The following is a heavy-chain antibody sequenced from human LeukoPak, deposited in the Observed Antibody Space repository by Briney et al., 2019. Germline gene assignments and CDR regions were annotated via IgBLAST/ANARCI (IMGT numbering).Heavy chain of an antibody. V-gene: IGHV3-21*03. CDR1: GFTFSSYS. D-gene: IGHD1-26*01. J-gene: IGHJ4*02. CDR3: TTAPGGSYAFDY. CDR2: ISSSSSYI. Sequence: GGSLRLSCAASGFTFSSYSMNWVRQAPGKGLEWVSSISSSSSYIYYADSVKGRFTISRDNAKNSLYLQMNSLKTEDTAVYYCTTAPGGSYAFDYWGQGTLVTVSS.